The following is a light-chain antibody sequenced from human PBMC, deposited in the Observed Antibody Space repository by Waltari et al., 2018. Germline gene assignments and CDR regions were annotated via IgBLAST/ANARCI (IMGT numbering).Light chain of an antibody. V-gene: IGKV3-20*01. CDR1: QSVSSSY. J-gene: IGKJ1*01. CDR3: QQYGSSWWT. Sequence: ESVLTQSPGTLSLSQGERPTLSCRASQSVSSSYLAWYQQRPGQAPRLLIYGASSRATGIPDRFSGSGSGTDFTLTISRLEPEDFAVYYCQQYGSSWWTFGQGTKVEIK. CDR2: GAS.